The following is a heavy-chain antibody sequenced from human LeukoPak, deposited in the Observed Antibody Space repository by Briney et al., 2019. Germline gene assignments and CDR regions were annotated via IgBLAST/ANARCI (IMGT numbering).Heavy chain of an antibody. J-gene: IGHJ4*02. Sequence: GGSLRLSCAASGFTFSSYAMSWVRQAPGKGLEWVSAISGSGGSTYYADSVKGRFTISRDNSKNTLYLQMNSLRAEDTAVYYCARDRDYVWGSYPPDYWGQGTLVTVSS. CDR1: GFTFSSYA. V-gene: IGHV3-23*01. CDR3: ARDRDYVWGSYPPDY. CDR2: ISGSGGST. D-gene: IGHD3-16*02.